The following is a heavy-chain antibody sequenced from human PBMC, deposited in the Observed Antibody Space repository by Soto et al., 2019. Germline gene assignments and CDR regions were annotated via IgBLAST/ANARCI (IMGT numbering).Heavy chain of an antibody. Sequence: AASVKVSCKASGYTFTSYDINWVRQATGQGLEWMGWMNPNSGNTGYAQKFQGRVTMTRNTSISTAYMELSSLRSEDTAVYYCARGYYYDSSGYQDAFDIWGQGTMVTVSS. CDR1: GYTFTSYD. CDR2: MNPNSGNT. CDR3: ARGYYYDSSGYQDAFDI. D-gene: IGHD3-22*01. V-gene: IGHV1-8*01. J-gene: IGHJ3*02.